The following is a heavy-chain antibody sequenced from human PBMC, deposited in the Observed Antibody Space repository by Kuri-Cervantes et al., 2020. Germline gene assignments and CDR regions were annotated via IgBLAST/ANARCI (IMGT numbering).Heavy chain of an antibody. J-gene: IGHJ6*03. CDR3: ARDRYESHYNGFYYYYYYMDV. CDR2: IHYSGST. Sequence: SETLSLTCTVSGGSISGYYWSWIRQPPGKGLEWIGYIHYSGSTNYNPSLKSRVTISVDTSKNQFSLKLSSVTAADTAVYYCARDRYESHYNGFYYYYYYMDVWGKGTTVTVSS. V-gene: IGHV4-59*13. CDR1: GGSISGYY. D-gene: IGHD3-10*01.